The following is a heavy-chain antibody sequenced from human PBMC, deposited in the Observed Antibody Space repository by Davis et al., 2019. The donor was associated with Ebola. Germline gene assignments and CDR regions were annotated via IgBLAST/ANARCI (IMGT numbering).Heavy chain of an antibody. CDR2: ISSSSSYI. Sequence: GESLKISCAASGFTFSSYSMNWVRQAPGKGLEWVSSISSSSSYIYYADSVKGRFTISRDNAKNSLYLQMNSLRAEDTAMYYCARDRDYYDSSGYHPRGWLDLWGQGTLVTVSS. CDR3: ARDRDYYDSSGYHPRGWLDL. CDR1: GFTFSSYS. J-gene: IGHJ5*02. D-gene: IGHD3-22*01. V-gene: IGHV3-21*01.